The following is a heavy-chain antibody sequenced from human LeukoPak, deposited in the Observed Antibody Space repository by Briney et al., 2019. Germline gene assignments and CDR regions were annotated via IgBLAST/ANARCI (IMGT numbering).Heavy chain of an antibody. D-gene: IGHD4-17*01. CDR3: ARPDRLRSYFDY. J-gene: IGHJ4*02. Sequence: PGGSLRLSCAASGFTFRNYAMHWVRQAPGKGLEWVAVISYDGSNKYYADSVKGRFTISRDNSKNTLYLQMNSLRAEDTAVYYCARPDRLRSYFDYWGQGTLVTVSS. CDR2: ISYDGSNK. CDR1: GFTFRNYA. V-gene: IGHV3-30-3*01.